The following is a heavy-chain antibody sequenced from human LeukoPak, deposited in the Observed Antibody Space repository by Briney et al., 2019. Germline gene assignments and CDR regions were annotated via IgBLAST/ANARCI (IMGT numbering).Heavy chain of an antibody. Sequence: SETLSLTCTVSGGSISSSSYYWGWIRQPPGKGLEWIGSIYYSGSTYYNPSLKSRVTISVDTSKNQFSLKLSSVTAADTAVYYCARGVGGITIFGVVNNWFDPWGQGTLVTVSS. CDR3: ARGVGGITIFGVVNNWFDP. CDR1: GGSISSSSYY. CDR2: IYYSGST. V-gene: IGHV4-39*07. D-gene: IGHD3-3*01. J-gene: IGHJ5*02.